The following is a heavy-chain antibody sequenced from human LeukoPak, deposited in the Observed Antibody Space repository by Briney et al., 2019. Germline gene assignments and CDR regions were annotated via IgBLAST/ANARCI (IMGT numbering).Heavy chain of an antibody. Sequence: HPGGSLRLSCAASGFTVSSNYMSWVRQAPGKGLEWVSVIYGGGSTYYADSVKGRFTISRDNSKNTLYLQMNSLRAEDTAVYYCAKDPVVVRYYFDYWGQGTLVTVSS. V-gene: IGHV3-53*01. CDR3: AKDPVVVRYYFDY. CDR2: IYGGGST. D-gene: IGHD2-15*01. CDR1: GFTVSSNY. J-gene: IGHJ4*02.